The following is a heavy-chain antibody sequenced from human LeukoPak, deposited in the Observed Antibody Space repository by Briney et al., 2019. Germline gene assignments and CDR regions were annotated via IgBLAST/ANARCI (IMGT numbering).Heavy chain of an antibody. Sequence: GGSLRLSCAASGFTFSSYAMHWVRQAPGKGLEWVALISYDGSNKYYADSVKARFIISRDNSKNTVYLQMNSLRAEDTAVYYCARTLDTAMVTYFFDYWGQGTLVTVSS. CDR2: ISYDGSNK. CDR1: GFTFSSYA. D-gene: IGHD5-18*01. V-gene: IGHV3-30*04. J-gene: IGHJ4*02. CDR3: ARTLDTAMVTYFFDY.